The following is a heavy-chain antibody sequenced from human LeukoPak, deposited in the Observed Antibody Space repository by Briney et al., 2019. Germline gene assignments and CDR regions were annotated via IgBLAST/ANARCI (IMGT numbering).Heavy chain of an antibody. CDR1: GITFSRYV. CDR3: AKGPTDSSGYYLYYFDF. J-gene: IGHJ4*02. CDR2: ISGSGGNT. V-gene: IGHV3-23*01. Sequence: GGSLRLSCAASGITFSRYVMSWVRQAPGKGLEWVSLISGSGGNTYYADSVKGRFTISRDNSKNTLYLQMNSLRAEDTAVYYCAKGPTDSSGYYLYYFDFWGQGTLVTVSS. D-gene: IGHD3-22*01.